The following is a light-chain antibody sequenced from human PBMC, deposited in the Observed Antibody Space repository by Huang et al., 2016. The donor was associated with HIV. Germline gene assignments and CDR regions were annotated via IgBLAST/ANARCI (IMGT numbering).Light chain of an antibody. CDR2: DAS. Sequence: EIVLTQSPATVSLFLGDRVTLSCRATQNINNFLAWYQQKPGRAPTLLMYDASIRPSGIPARFTGSGSETDFTLTISSLETEDVAIYYCQQRYDRVTFGGGT. CDR3: QQRYDRVT. V-gene: IGKV3-11*01. CDR1: QNINNF. J-gene: IGKJ4*01.